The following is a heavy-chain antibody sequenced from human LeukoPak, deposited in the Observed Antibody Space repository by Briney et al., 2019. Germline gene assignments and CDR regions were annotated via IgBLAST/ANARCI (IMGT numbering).Heavy chain of an antibody. CDR1: GFTFSRYG. J-gene: IGHJ3*01. D-gene: IGHD3-9*01. Sequence: GESLRLSCVSSGFTFSRYGIHWVRQDPGKGLEWVSFIQTDGSTKYYSDSVKGRFTISRDNPKNTVYLQMNSLSTEDTAVYYCAIEISRLVIHAFDLWGQGTMVTVSS. CDR3: AIEISRLVIHAFDL. V-gene: IGHV3-30*02. CDR2: IQTDGSTK.